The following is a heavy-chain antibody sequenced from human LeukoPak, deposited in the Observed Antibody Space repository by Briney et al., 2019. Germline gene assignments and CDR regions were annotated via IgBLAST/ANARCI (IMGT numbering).Heavy chain of an antibody. CDR3: ARLYYDSSGYYRDY. J-gene: IGHJ4*02. CDR2: ISAYNGNT. D-gene: IGHD3-22*01. CDR1: GYTFTSYG. V-gene: IGHV1-18*01. Sequence: EASVKVSCKASGYTFTSYGISWARQAPGQGLEWMGWISAYNGNTNYAQKLQGRVTMTTDTSTSTAYMELRSLRSDDTAVYYCARLYYDSSGYYRDYWGQGTLVTVSS.